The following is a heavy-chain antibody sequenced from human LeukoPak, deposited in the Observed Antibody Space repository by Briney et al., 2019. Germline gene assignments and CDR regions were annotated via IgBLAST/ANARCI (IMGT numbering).Heavy chain of an antibody. CDR3: AKYDYDSSGYYRT. J-gene: IGHJ5*02. Sequence: PGGSLRLSCAASGFTVSSNYMSWVRPAPGKGLEWGSAISGSGGSTYYADSVKGRFTISRDNSKNTLYLQMNSLRAEDTAVYYCAKYDYDSSGYYRTWGQGTLVTVSS. CDR1: GFTVSSNY. D-gene: IGHD3-22*01. V-gene: IGHV3-23*01. CDR2: ISGSGGST.